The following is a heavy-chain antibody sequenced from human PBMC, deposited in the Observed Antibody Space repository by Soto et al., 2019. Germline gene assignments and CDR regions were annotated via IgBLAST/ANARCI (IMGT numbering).Heavy chain of an antibody. CDR3: ARSVGVVPAAKGNWFDP. CDR2: IIPIFGTA. CDR1: GGTFSSYA. J-gene: IGHJ5*02. D-gene: IGHD2-2*01. V-gene: IGHV1-69*06. Sequence: GASVKVSCKASGGTFSSYAISWVRQAPGQGLEWMGGIIPIFGTANYAQKFQGRVTITADKSTSTAYMELSSLRSEDTAVYYCARSVGVVPAAKGNWFDPWGQGTLVTVPQ.